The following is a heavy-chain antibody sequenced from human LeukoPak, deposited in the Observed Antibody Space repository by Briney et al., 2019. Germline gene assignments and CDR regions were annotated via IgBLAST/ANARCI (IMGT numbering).Heavy chain of an antibody. Sequence: GGSLRLSCAASGFTFSGYWMHWVRQAPGKGLVWVSRINSDGSSTTYADSVKGRFTISRDNAKNTLYLQMNSLRAEDTAMYYCVRQYSYDSSGYYPWDYWGQGTLVTVSS. CDR1: GFTFSGYW. J-gene: IGHJ4*02. CDR2: INSDGSST. D-gene: IGHD3-22*01. V-gene: IGHV3-74*01. CDR3: VRQYSYDSSGYYPWDY.